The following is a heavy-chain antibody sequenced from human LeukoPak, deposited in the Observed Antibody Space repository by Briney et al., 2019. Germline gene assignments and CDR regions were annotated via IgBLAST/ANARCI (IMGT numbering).Heavy chain of an antibody. D-gene: IGHD3-16*01. J-gene: IGHJ4*02. CDR1: GFTFSSYW. CDR2: INQDGSET. CDR3: AKSNAARDASVSDY. V-gene: IGHV3-7*01. Sequence: GGSLRLSCAASGFTFSSYWMGWVRQAPGKGLEWVANINQDGSETYYVDSVEGRITISRDNAKNSLYLQMNSLRAEDTAAYFCAKSNAARDASVSDYWGQGTLVTVSS.